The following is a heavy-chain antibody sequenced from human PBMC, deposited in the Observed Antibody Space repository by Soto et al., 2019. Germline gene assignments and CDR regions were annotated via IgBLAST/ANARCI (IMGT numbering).Heavy chain of an antibody. Sequence: GGSLRLSCAASGFTVSSNYMSWVRQAPGKGLEWVSVIYSGGSTYYADSVKGRFTISRDNSKNTLYLQMNSLRAEDTAVYYCARDNRGTTVTNNWFDPWGQGTLVTVSS. J-gene: IGHJ5*02. CDR3: ARDNRGTTVTNNWFDP. V-gene: IGHV3-53*01. CDR1: GFTVSSNY. D-gene: IGHD4-17*01. CDR2: IYSGGST.